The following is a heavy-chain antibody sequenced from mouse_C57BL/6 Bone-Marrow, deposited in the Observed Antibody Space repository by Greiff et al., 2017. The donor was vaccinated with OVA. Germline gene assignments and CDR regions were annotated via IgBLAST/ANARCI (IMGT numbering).Heavy chain of an antibody. CDR1: GYTFTSYW. CDR2: IYPGSSST. V-gene: IGHV1-55*01. J-gene: IGHJ3*01. Sequence: VQLQQPGAELVKPGASVKMSCKASGYTFTSYWITWVKQRPGQGLEWIGDIYPGSSSTNYNEKFKGQDTLTVDTSSSTAYMQLSSLTSEDSAVDDCARETYYGGSDSLAYWGQGTLVTVSA. D-gene: IGHD1-1*01. CDR3: ARETYYGGSDSLAY.